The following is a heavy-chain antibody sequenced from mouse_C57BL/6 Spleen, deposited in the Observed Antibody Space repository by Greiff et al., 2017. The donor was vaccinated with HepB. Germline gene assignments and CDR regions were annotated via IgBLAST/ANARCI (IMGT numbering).Heavy chain of an antibody. Sequence: LMEPGASVKMSCKASGYTFTDYNMHWVKQSHGKSLEWIGYINPNNGGTSYNQKFKGKATLTVNKSSSTAYMELRSLTSEDSAVYYCGSIYYDYGVDYWGQGTSVTVSS. V-gene: IGHV1-22*01. CDR3: GSIYYDYGVDY. CDR1: GYTFTDYN. CDR2: INPNNGGT. J-gene: IGHJ4*01. D-gene: IGHD2-4*01.